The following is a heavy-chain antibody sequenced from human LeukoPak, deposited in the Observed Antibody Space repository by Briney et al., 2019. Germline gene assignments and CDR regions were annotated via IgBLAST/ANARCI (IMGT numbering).Heavy chain of an antibody. V-gene: IGHV1-18*01. CDR3: ARSPTPRYFDWLPIPTGPLHLDY. D-gene: IGHD3-9*01. CDR1: GYTFTSYG. CDR2: ISAYNGNT. Sequence: GASVKVSCKASGYTFTSYGISWVRQAPGQGLEWMGWISAYNGNTNYAQKLQGRVTMTTDTSTSTAYMELRSLRSDDTAVYYCARSPTPRYFDWLPIPTGPLHLDYWGQGTLVTVSS. J-gene: IGHJ4*02.